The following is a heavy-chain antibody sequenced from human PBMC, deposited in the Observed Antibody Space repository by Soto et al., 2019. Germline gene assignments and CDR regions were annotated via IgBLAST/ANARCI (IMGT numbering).Heavy chain of an antibody. J-gene: IGHJ5*02. V-gene: IGHV4-30-4*01. CDR3: AREGFLEWLGGFDP. CDR2: IHYNGGT. CDR1: GGSISGGDYY. D-gene: IGHD3-3*01. Sequence: QVQLQESGPGMVKPSQTLSLTCTVSGGSISGGDYYWSWIRQSPGKGLEWIGYIHYNGGTSYNPSLXSXLSXSVDTSKNQFSLKLSAVTAADTAVYYCAREGFLEWLGGFDPWGQGTLVIVSS.